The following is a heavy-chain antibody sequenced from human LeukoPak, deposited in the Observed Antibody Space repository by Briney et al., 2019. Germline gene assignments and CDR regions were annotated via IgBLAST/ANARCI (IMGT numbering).Heavy chain of an antibody. CDR1: GFTFSSYG. J-gene: IGHJ4*02. V-gene: IGHV3-30*02. D-gene: IGHD4-23*01. CDR2: IRYDGSNK. CDR3: ATFQRVTPRPPLSMIDY. Sequence: PGGSLRLSCAASGFTFSSYGMHWVRQAPGKGLEWVAFIRYDGSNKYYADSVKGRFTISRDNSKNTLYLQMNSLRAEDTAVYYCATFQRVTPRPPLSMIDYWGQGTLVTVSS.